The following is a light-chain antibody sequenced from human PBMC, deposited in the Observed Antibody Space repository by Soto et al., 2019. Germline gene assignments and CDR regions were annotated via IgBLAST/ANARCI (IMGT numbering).Light chain of an antibody. CDR1: SSDVGGNNY. CDR2: EVT. Sequence: QSALTQPPSASGSPGQSVTISCTGTSSDVGGNNYVSWYQQHPGKAPKLMIFEVTKRPSGVPDRFSCSKSRNTASLTVSGLQAEDWADYYWTSYAGSYNDVVFGGGTKVTVL. CDR3: TSYAGSYNDVV. V-gene: IGLV2-8*01. J-gene: IGLJ2*01.